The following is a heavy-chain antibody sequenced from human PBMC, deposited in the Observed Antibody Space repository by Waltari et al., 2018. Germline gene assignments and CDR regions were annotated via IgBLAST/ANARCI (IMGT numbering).Heavy chain of an antibody. CDR3: AEDLYCTSTSCQDF. V-gene: IGHV3-30*18. Sequence: QVQLVESGGGVVQPGRSLRLSCAASGFTFSNYGMQWVRQAPGKGLEWVALISYDGSYKCYADAVKGRFTISRDNSRNTLYLQMNSLRAEDTAVYYCAEDLYCTSTSCQDFWGQGTLVTVSS. CDR1: GFTFSNYG. J-gene: IGHJ4*02. CDR2: ISYDGSYK. D-gene: IGHD2-2*01.